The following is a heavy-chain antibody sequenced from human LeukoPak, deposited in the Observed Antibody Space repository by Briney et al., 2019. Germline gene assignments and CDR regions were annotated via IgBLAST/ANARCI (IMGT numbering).Heavy chain of an antibody. CDR3: ARFSSGCSTSSCYLTY. D-gene: IGHD2-2*01. V-gene: IGHV4-59*11. J-gene: IGHJ4*02. CDR2: IHDTGSA. CDR1: GGSLSSHY. Sequence: SETLSLTCSVSGGSLSSHYWSWIRQPPGKGLELIGHIHDTGSAFYNPSLRGRVTISLDTSNNQFSLKLTSMTAADTAVYYCARFSSGCSTSSCYLTYWGQGTLVTVS.